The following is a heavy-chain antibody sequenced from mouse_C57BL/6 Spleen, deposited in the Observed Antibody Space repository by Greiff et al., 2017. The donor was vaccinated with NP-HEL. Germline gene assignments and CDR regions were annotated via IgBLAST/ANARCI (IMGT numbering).Heavy chain of an antibody. CDR2: ISNGGGST. J-gene: IGHJ4*01. CDR3: ARHCPSSSYAMDY. CDR1: GFTFSDYY. Sequence: EVKLMESGGGLVQPGGSLKLSCAASGFTFSDYYMYWVRQTPEKRLEWVAYISNGGGSTYYPDTVKGRFTISRDNAKNTLYLQMSRLKSEDTAMYYCARHCPSSSYAMDYWGQGTSVTVSS. D-gene: IGHD1-1*01. V-gene: IGHV5-12*01.